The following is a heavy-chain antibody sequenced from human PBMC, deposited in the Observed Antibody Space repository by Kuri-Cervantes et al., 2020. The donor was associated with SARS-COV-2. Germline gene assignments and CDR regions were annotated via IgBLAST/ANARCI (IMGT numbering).Heavy chain of an antibody. J-gene: IGHJ5*02. D-gene: IGHD2-2*01. V-gene: IGHV2-5*02. CDR3: AHSGFVVVPAAQNWFDP. Sequence: SGPTLVKPTQTLTLTCTFSGFSLSTSGVGVGWIRQPPGKALEWLALIYWDDDKRYSPSLKSRLTITKDTSKNQVVLTMTNMDPVDTATYYCAHSGFVVVPAAQNWFDPWGQGTLVTVSS. CDR2: IYWDDDK. CDR1: GFSLSTSGVG.